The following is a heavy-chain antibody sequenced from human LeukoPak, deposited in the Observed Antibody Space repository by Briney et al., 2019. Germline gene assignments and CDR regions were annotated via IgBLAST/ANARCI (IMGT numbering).Heavy chain of an antibody. Sequence: GGSLRLSCAASRFTFSTYSMNWVRQAPGKGLEWVSSISSSSSYIYYADSVKGRFTISRDNAKNLLYLQMNSLRAEDTAVYYCARALQYSGYLSGYWGQGTLVTVSS. CDR2: ISSSSSYI. J-gene: IGHJ4*02. CDR1: RFTFSTYS. CDR3: ARALQYSGYLSGY. V-gene: IGHV3-21*06. D-gene: IGHD4-11*01.